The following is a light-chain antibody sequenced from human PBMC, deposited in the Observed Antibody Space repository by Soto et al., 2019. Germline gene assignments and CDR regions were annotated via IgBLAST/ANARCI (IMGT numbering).Light chain of an antibody. V-gene: IGKV3-20*01. CDR2: GAS. CDR1: QSVSRSY. J-gene: IGKJ1*01. Sequence: IVLTQSPGTVSLSPGDRATLSCRASQSVSRSYLGWYQQKPGQAPRLLMYGASIRAAGVPDRFSGSGSGTEFTLTISRLEPEDFTVYYCHHYETFGQGTIVDIK. CDR3: HHYET.